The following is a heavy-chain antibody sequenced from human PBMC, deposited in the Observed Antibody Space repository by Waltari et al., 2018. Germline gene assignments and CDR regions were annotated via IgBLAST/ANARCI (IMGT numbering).Heavy chain of an antibody. J-gene: IGHJ3*01. CDR3: ARPRRGRDAFDV. V-gene: IGHV5-51*03. D-gene: IGHD3-10*01. CDR2: IWPDDSDT. CDR1: GYSFISYW. Sequence: EVQLVQSGPEVKKSGESLRISCQVSGYSFISYWIAWVRQMPGKGLEYMGIIWPDDSDTVSSPSFHGQVIISVDKSIWTAYLQLNTLKASDTAMYYCARPRRGRDAFDVWGPGTMVTVSS.